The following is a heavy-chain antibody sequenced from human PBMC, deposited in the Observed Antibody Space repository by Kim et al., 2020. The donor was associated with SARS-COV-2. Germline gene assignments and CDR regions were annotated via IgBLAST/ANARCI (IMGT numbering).Heavy chain of an antibody. V-gene: IGHV4-39*01. Sequence: SETLSLTCTVSGGSISSSSYYWGWIRQPPGKGLEWIGSLYYSGSTYYNPSLKSRVTISVDTSKNQFSLKLSSVPAADTAVYYCARHSRIVVVPAAILAWGQGTLVTVSS. J-gene: IGHJ4*02. CDR3: ARHSRIVVVPAAILA. D-gene: IGHD2-2*01. CDR2: LYYSGST. CDR1: GGSISSSSYY.